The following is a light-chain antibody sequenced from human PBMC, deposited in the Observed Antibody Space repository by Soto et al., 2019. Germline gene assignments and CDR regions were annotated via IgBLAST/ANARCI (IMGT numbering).Light chain of an antibody. V-gene: IGLV3-21*04. Sequence: SYELTQPPSVSVAPGKTARITCGGNNIGSKSVHWYQQKPGQAPVLVIYYDSDRPSGIPERFSGSNSGNTATLTISRVEAGDEADYYCQVWDGSSDRGVFGGGTKLTVL. CDR2: YDS. J-gene: IGLJ2*01. CDR3: QVWDGSSDRGV. CDR1: NIGSKS.